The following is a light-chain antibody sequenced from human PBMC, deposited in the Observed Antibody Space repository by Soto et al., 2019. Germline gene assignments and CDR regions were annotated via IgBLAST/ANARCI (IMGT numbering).Light chain of an antibody. CDR3: QVWDRSSDHRGV. CDR1: NIGSES. J-gene: IGLJ2*01. V-gene: IGLV3-21*02. CDR2: DDS. Sequence: SYELTQPPSVSVAPGQTARITCGGNNIGSESVHWYQKKPGQAPVLVVYDDSDRPSGIPERFSGSNSGNTATLTISRVEAGDEADYYCQVWDRSSDHRGVFGGRTKLTVL.